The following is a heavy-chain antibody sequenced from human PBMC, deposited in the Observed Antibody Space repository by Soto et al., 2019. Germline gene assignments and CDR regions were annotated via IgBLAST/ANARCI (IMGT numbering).Heavy chain of an antibody. CDR1: GGSISSDY. Sequence: PSETLSLTCTVSGGSISSDYWSWIRQPPGKGLEWIGYIYYSGSTNYNPSLKSRVTISVDTSKNQFSLKLSSVTAADTAVYYCARGGIHYYYYYYMDGWGKETTVT. CDR2: IYYSGST. D-gene: IGHD5-12*01. V-gene: IGHV4-59*01. J-gene: IGHJ6*03. CDR3: ARGGIHYYYYYYMDG.